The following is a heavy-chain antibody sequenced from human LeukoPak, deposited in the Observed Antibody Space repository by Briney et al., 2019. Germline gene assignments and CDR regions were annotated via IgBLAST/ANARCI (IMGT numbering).Heavy chain of an antibody. CDR3: ARDYGSSFDY. V-gene: IGHV4-34*01. CDR2: INYSGST. D-gene: IGHD6-13*01. J-gene: IGHJ4*02. CDR1: GASFNSYF. Sequence: SETLSLTCAVYGASFNSYFWTWIRQSPGKGLEWIGEINYSGSTKYSPSLKSRVTISVDTSKNQFSLKLSSVTAADTAVYYCARDYGSSFDYWGQGTLVTVSS.